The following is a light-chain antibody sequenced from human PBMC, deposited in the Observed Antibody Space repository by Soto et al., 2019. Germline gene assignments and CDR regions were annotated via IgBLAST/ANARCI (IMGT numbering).Light chain of an antibody. CDR3: SSYTSSRTLV. CDR2: DVS. CDR1: SSDVGGYNY. Sequence: QSALTQPASVSGSPGQSITISCTGTSSDVGGYNYVSWYQQHPGKAPKLMIYDVSNRPSGVSNRFSGSKSGNTASLTISGLQAEDDADYYCSSYTSSRTLVFGTGTKVTVL. J-gene: IGLJ1*01. V-gene: IGLV2-14*01.